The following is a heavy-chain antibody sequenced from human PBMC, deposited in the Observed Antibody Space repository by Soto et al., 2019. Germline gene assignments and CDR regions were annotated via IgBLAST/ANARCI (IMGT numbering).Heavy chain of an antibody. J-gene: IGHJ5*02. CDR2: INHSGST. V-gene: IGHV4-39*01. CDR3: ARHPSDFWFDP. D-gene: IGHD2-21*02. Sequence: SETLSLTCTVSGGSISSSSYYWGWIRQPPGTGLEWIGEINHSGSTNYNPSLKSRVTVSVDTSKNQFSLKLSSLTAADTAVYYCARHPSDFWFDPWGQGTLVTVSS. CDR1: GGSISSSSYY.